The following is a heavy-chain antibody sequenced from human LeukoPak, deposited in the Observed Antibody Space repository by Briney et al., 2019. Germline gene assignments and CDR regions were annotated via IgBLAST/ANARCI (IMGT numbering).Heavy chain of an antibody. CDR1: GFTFSSYA. D-gene: IGHD2-2*01. CDR3: RGWIVVVPAAMPDYYYGMDV. V-gene: IGHV3-30*09. Sequence: PGRSLRLSCAASGFTFSSYAMHWVRQAPGKGLEWVAVISYDGSNKYYADSVKGRFAISRDNSKNTLYLQMNSLRAEDTAVYYCRGWIVVVPAAMPDYYYGMDVWGQGTTVTVSS. J-gene: IGHJ6*02. CDR2: ISYDGSNK.